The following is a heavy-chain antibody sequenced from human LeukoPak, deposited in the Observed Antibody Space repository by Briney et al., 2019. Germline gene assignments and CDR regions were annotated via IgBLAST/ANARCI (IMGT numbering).Heavy chain of an antibody. CDR3: ARGLVFSSGYYYGMDV. CDR2: IYYSGTT. CDR1: GGSISSYY. D-gene: IGHD6-19*01. J-gene: IGHJ6*02. Sequence: KPSETLSLTCTVSGGSISSYYWSWIRQPPGKGLEWIGYIYYSGTTNYNPSLKSRLTMSVDTSKNHFSLKLTSVTAADTAVYYCARGLVFSSGYYYGMDVWGQGTSVTVSS. V-gene: IGHV4-59*12.